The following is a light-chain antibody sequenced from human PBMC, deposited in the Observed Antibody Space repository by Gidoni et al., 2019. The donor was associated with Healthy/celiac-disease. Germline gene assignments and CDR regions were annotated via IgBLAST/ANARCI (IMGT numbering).Light chain of an antibody. Sequence: SYELTQPRSVSVALGPTARITCGGNNIGSKNLHWYQQKPGQAPVLVIYRDSNRPSGIPERFSGSNSGNTATLTISRAQAGDGADYYCQVWDSSTAWVFGGGTKLTVL. CDR3: QVWDSSTAWV. CDR1: NIGSKN. J-gene: IGLJ3*02. V-gene: IGLV3-9*01. CDR2: RDS.